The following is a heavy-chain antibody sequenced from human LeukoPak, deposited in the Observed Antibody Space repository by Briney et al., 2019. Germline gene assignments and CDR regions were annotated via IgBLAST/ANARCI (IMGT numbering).Heavy chain of an antibody. J-gene: IGHJ4*02. CDR3: ARESIAVAGAPFDY. CDR2: ISSGGTI. CDR1: GFTFSSYE. D-gene: IGHD6-19*01. Sequence: GGSLRLSCAASGFTFSSYEMNWVRQAPGKGLEWVSYISSGGTIYDADSVKGRFSISRDNAKNSLYLQMNSLRAEDTAVYYCARESIAVAGAPFDYWGQGTLVTVSS. V-gene: IGHV3-48*03.